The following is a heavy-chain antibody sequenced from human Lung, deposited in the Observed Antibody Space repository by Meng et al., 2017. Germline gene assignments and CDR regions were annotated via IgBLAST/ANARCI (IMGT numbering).Heavy chain of an antibody. V-gene: IGHV4-34*04. CDR1: GGSFSHYY. J-gene: IGHJ4*02. Sequence: QAQAAHGGAGPLTPPWHLSRPCVVRGGSFSHYYGGWIGRPPGKGQEWIGEINHCWRTNHYPSLESRATRSVHTSQNTLSLKRSSVTAADSAVYYCARGPTPMAHDFDYWGQGTLVTVSS. CDR2: INHCWRT. D-gene: IGHD5-24*01. CDR3: ARGPTPMAHDFDY.